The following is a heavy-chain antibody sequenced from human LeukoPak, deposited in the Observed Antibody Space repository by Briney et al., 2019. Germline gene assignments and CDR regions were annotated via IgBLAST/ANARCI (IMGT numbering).Heavy chain of an antibody. Sequence: SETLSLTCTVSGGSISSYYWSWIRQPPGKGPEWIGAIYHTGTTYYNPSLKSRVTISVDTSKNQFSLKLSSVAATDTAVFYCARRVSGVSWYFDLWGRGTLVTVSS. CDR1: GGSISSYY. D-gene: IGHD5/OR15-5a*01. J-gene: IGHJ2*01. CDR3: ARRVSGVSWYFDL. V-gene: IGHV4-59*04. CDR2: IYHTGTT.